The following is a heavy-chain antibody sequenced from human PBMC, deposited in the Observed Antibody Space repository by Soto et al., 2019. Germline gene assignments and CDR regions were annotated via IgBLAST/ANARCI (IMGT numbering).Heavy chain of an antibody. CDR2: IKSKTDGGTT. CDR3: TTDRRTTVTSAYYYYMDV. CDR1: GFTCSNAW. V-gene: IGHV3-15*01. J-gene: IGHJ6*03. Sequence: GRSMRLSCAASGFTCSNAWMSWVRQAPGKGLEWVGRIKSKTDGGTTDYAAPVKGRFTISRDDSKNTLYLQMNSLKTEDTAVYYCTTDRRTTVTSAYYYYMDVWGKGTTVTVSS. D-gene: IGHD4-17*01.